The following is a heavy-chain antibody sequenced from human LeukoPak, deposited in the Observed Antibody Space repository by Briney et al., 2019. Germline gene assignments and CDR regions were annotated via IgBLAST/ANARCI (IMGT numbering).Heavy chain of an antibody. V-gene: IGHV3-7*01. D-gene: IGHD3-16*01. Sequence: PGGFLRLSCAASGFIFSPYWMSWVRQVPGKGLEWVATIKPDGSGKYYVDSLKGRFTISRDNPKNSLFLEMNSLRAEDTAVYFCVRGSNWGGDYWGQGTLVTVSS. CDR3: VRGSNWGGDY. J-gene: IGHJ4*02. CDR1: GFIFSPYW. CDR2: IKPDGSGK.